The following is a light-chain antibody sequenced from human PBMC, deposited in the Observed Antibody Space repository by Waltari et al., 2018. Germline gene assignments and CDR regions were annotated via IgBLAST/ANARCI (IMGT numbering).Light chain of an antibody. CDR3: QSYDNSLSGVV. V-gene: IGLV1-40*01. Sequence: QSVLTQPPSVSGPPGQRLTHPCTVTKSDSGATSDVHWYQQLPVTAPKLLIYGNNNRPSGVPDRFSGSKSGTSASLAITGLQAEDEADYYCQSYDNSLSGVVFGGGTKLTVL. J-gene: IGLJ3*02. CDR2: GNN. CDR1: KSDSGATSD.